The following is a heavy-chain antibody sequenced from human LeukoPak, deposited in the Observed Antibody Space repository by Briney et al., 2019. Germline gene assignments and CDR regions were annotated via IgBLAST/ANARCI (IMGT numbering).Heavy chain of an antibody. D-gene: IGHD3-3*01. CDR3: ASAGRITIFGVVTYFDY. Sequence: GGSLRLSCAASGFTFSSYAMHWVRQAPGKGLEWVAVISYDGSNKYYADSVKGRFTISRDNAKNSLYLQMNSLRAEDTAVYYCASAGRITIFGVVTYFDYWGQGTLVTVSS. CDR2: ISYDGSNK. CDR1: GFTFSSYA. V-gene: IGHV3-30*04. J-gene: IGHJ4*02.